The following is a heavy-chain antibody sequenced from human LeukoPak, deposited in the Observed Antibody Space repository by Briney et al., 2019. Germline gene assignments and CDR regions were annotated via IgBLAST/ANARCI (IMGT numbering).Heavy chain of an antibody. D-gene: IGHD2-2*02. CDR2: ISPNSGGT. V-gene: IGHV1-2*02. CDR3: ARAHCGSIGCYSGFDP. J-gene: IGHJ5*02. Sequence: ASVKVSCKASGYTFTDYYIHWVRQAPGQGLEWMGWISPNSGGTNYAQKFQGRVTMTRDTSIDTAYMELSRLRSDDTAVYGCARAHCGSIGCYSGFDPWGQETLVTVSS. CDR1: GYTFTDYY.